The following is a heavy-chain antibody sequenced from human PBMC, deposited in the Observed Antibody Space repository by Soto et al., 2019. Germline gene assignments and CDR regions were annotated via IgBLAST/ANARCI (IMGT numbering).Heavy chain of an antibody. CDR3: AYNWFDP. CDR1: GFTFSSYA. CDR2: ISYDGSNK. J-gene: IGHJ5*02. Sequence: GGSLRLSCAASGFTFSSYAMHWVRQAPGKGLEWVAVISYDGSNKYYADSVKGRFTISRDNSKNTLYLQMNSLRAEDTAVYYCAYNWFDPWGQGTLVTVSS. V-gene: IGHV3-30-3*01.